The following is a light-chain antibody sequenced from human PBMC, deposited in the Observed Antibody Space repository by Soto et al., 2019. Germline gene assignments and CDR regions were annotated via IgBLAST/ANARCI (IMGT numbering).Light chain of an antibody. Sequence: EIVMTQSPATLSVSPGERATLSCRASQSVSSNLAWYQQKPGQAPRLLIYGASSRATGIPDRFSGSGSGTDFTLTISRLEPEDFAVYYCQQYYNWWTFGQGTKVDI. CDR3: QQYYNWWT. CDR1: QSVSSN. J-gene: IGKJ1*01. V-gene: IGKV3D-15*01. CDR2: GAS.